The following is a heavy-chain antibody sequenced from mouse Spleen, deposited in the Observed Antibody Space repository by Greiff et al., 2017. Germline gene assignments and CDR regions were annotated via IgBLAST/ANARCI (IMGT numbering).Heavy chain of an antibody. CDR2: INPNNGGT. D-gene: IGHD2-1*01. J-gene: IGHJ3*01. Sequence: EVQLQQSGPELVKPGASVKIPCKASGYTFTDYNMDWVKQSHGKSLEWIGDINPNNGGTIYNQKFKGKATLTVDKSSSTAYMELRSLTSEDTAVYYCARSRAYGNWAYWGQGTLVTVSA. CDR1: GYTFTDYN. V-gene: IGHV1-18*01. CDR3: ARSRAYGNWAY.